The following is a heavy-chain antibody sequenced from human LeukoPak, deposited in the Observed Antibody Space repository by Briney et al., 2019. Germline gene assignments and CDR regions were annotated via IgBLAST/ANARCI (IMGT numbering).Heavy chain of an antibody. Sequence: SETLSLTCTVSGGSISSSSYYWGWIRQPPGKGLEWIGSIYYSGSTYYNPSLKGRVTISVDTSKNQFSLKLSSVTAADTAVYYCATQPPDCSGGSCYLYYFDYWGQGTLVTVSS. J-gene: IGHJ4*02. V-gene: IGHV4-39*07. CDR1: GGSISSSSYY. D-gene: IGHD2-15*01. CDR2: IYYSGST. CDR3: ATQPPDCSGGSCYLYYFDY.